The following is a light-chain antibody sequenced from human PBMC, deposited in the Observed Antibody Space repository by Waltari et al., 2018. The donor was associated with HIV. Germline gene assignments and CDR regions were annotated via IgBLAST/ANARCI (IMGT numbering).Light chain of an antibody. J-gene: IGKJ2*01. CDR3: QQYYSTPDT. CDR1: QSVLYSSNNKNY. V-gene: IGKV4-1*01. CDR2: WAS. Sequence: EIVMTQSPDSLAVSLGERATINCKSSQSVLYSSNNKNYLAWYQQKPGQPPKLLIYWASTRESGVPDRFSGSGSGTDFTLTISSLQAEDVAVYYCQQYYSTPDTFGQGTKLEI.